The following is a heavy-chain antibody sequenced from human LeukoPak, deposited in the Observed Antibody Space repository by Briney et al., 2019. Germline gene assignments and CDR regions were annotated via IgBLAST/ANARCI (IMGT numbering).Heavy chain of an antibody. Sequence: SETLSLTCTVSGGSISSYYWSCMPQPAGKGLEWIGRIYTSGSTNLNTSLKSRVTMSVDTSKNQFSLKLSSVTAADTAVYYCARDSGEKTYDDFWSGDYTEYWGQGTLVTVSS. CDR3: ARDSGEKTYDDFWSGDYTEY. V-gene: IGHV4-4*07. CDR1: GGSISSYY. J-gene: IGHJ4*02. CDR2: IYTSGST. D-gene: IGHD3-3*01.